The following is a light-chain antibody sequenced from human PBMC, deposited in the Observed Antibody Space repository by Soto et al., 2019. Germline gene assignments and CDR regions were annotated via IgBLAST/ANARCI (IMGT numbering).Light chain of an antibody. V-gene: IGKV1-33*01. CDR3: QQYDNLPLT. J-gene: IGKJ4*01. Sequence: DIQMTQSPSSLSASVGDRVTITCQASQDISNYLNWYQRKPGKAPKLLIYDASNLETGVPSRFSGSGSGTDFTFTISSLQPEDIATYYCQQYDNLPLTFGGGTRWIS. CDR1: QDISNY. CDR2: DAS.